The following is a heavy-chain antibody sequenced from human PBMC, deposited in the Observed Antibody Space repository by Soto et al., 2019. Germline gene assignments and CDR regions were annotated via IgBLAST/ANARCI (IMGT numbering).Heavy chain of an antibody. CDR2: IYHSGST. J-gene: IGHJ6*03. D-gene: IGHD2-8*01. CDR3: ARTILYQPQYMDV. CDR1: SGSISSSNW. V-gene: IGHV4-4*02. Sequence: QVQLQESGPGLVKPSGTLSLTCDVSSGSISSSNWWSWVRQPPGKGLEWIGEIYHSGSTNYNPSLKSRVTISVDKSKNQFALKLSSVTAADTAVYYCARTILYQPQYMDVWGKGTTVTVSS.